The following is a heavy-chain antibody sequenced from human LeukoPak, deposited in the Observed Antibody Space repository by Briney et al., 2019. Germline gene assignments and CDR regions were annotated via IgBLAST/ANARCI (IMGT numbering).Heavy chain of an antibody. V-gene: IGHV4-59*01. D-gene: IGHD6-19*01. CDR3: ASGRQWLARIDY. J-gene: IGHJ4*02. Sequence: SETLSLTCTVSGGSISSYYWSWIRQPPGKGLEWIGYIYYSGGTNYNPSLKSRVTISVDTSKNQFSLKLSSVTAADTAVYYCASGRQWLARIDYWGQGTLVTVSS. CDR1: GGSISSYY. CDR2: IYYSGGT.